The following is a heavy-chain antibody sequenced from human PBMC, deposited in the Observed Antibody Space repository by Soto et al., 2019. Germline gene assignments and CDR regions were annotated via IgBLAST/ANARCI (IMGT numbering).Heavy chain of an antibody. CDR3: AKANTTGGYYFDS. J-gene: IGHJ4*02. CDR1: GFTFNRYS. CDR2: ISSSGSYI. V-gene: IGHV3-21*01. D-gene: IGHD2-2*01. Sequence: GGSLRLSCAASGFTFNRYSLTWVRQAPGKGLEWVSPISSSGSYIYSADSVKGRFTISRDSATNSLYLQMNSLRAEDTAIYYCAKANTTGGYYFDSWGQGVLVTVSS.